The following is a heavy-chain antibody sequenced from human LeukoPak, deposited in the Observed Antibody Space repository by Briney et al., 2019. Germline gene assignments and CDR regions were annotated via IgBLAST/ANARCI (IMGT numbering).Heavy chain of an antibody. J-gene: IGHJ6*02. CDR1: GYTFTSYD. D-gene: IGHD6-13*01. V-gene: IGHV1-8*01. CDR2: MNPNSGIT. CDR3: ARQHIAAADYYYGMDV. Sequence: ASVKVSCKASGYTFTSYDINWVRQATGQGLEWMGWMNPNSGITGYAQKFQGRVTMTRNTSISTAYMELSSLRSEDTAVYYCARQHIAAADYYYGMDVWGQGTTVTVSS.